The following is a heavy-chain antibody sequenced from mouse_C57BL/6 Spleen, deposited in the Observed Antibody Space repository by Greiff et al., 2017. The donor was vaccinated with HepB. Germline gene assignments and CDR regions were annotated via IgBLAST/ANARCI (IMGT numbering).Heavy chain of an antibody. V-gene: IGHV1-82*01. J-gene: IGHJ2*01. D-gene: IGHD1-1*01. Sequence: QVQLKESGPELVKPGASVKISCKASGYAFSSSWMNWVKQRPGKGLEWIGRIYPGDGDTNYNGKFKGKATLTADKSSSTAYMQLSSLTSEDSAVYFCARRHYGSSYFDYWGQGTTLTVSS. CDR1: GYAFSSSW. CDR2: IYPGDGDT. CDR3: ARRHYGSSYFDY.